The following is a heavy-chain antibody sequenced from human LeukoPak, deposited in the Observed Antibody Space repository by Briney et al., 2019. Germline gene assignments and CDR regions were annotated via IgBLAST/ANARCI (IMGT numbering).Heavy chain of an antibody. J-gene: IGHJ3*02. V-gene: IGHV1-18*01. CDR2: MSAYNGKT. D-gene: IGHD5-18*01. CDR3: ARGMGYSYGHPQGAFDI. CDR1: GYTFTSYG. Sequence: ASVKVSCKASGYTFTSYGISWVRQAPGQGLEWMGWMSAYNGKTNYAHSFQGRVTVTADTSTSTAYMELRSLRSEDTAVYYCARGMGYSYGHPQGAFDIWGQGTMVTVSS.